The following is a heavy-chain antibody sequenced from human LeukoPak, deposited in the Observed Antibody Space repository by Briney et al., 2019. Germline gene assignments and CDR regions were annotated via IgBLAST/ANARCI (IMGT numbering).Heavy chain of an antibody. Sequence: PSETLSLTCAVSGYSISSGYYWGWIRPPPGKGLEWIGSIYHSGSTYYNPSLKSRVTISVDTSKNQFSLKLSSVTAADTAVYYCAGGVPAANDAFDIWGQGTMVTVSS. D-gene: IGHD2-2*01. CDR3: AGGVPAANDAFDI. CDR1: GYSISSGYY. V-gene: IGHV4-38-2*01. J-gene: IGHJ3*02. CDR2: IYHSGST.